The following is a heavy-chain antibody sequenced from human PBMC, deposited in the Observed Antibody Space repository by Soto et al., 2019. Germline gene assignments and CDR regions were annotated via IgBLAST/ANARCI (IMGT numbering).Heavy chain of an antibody. CDR3: ARAAPDIWKDY. V-gene: IGHV3-33*01. CDR1: GFTFSSYG. J-gene: IGHJ4*02. D-gene: IGHD1-20*01. Sequence: QVQLVESGGGVVQPGRSLRLSCAASGFTFSSYGMHWVRQAPGKGLEWVAVIWYDGSNKYYADSVKGRFTISRDNSKNTLYLQMNSLRAEATAVYYCARAAPDIWKDYWGQGTLVNVSS. CDR2: IWYDGSNK.